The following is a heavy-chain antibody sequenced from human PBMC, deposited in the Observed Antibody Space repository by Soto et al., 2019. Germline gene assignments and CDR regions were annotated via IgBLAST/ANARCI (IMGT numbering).Heavy chain of an antibody. D-gene: IGHD3-10*01. CDR3: ARNMDYYYGPGSGNGHGF. V-gene: IGHV1-2*02. CDR1: GYTFTAYY. CDR2: INPRFGDT. J-gene: IGHJ6*02. Sequence: QVPLVQSGAELKEPGDSVRVSCEASGYTFTAYYIHWVRQAPGQGLEWMGWINPRFGDTSYAQDFQSRVSMTRDTSISTVYMELSRLTSDDTAIYYCARNMDYYYGPGSGNGHGFWGQGTTVTVFS.